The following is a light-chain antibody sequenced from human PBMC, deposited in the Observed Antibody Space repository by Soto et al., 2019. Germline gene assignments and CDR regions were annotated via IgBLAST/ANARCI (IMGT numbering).Light chain of an antibody. Sequence: EIVLTQSPATLSLSPGERATLSCRASQSVSSYLAWYQQKPGQAPRLLIYDASNRATGIPARFSGSGSGTDFALTISGLEPDDFAAYYCQQRSTWPQTFGQGTKLEIK. CDR1: QSVSSY. CDR3: QQRSTWPQT. J-gene: IGKJ2*01. CDR2: DAS. V-gene: IGKV3-11*01.